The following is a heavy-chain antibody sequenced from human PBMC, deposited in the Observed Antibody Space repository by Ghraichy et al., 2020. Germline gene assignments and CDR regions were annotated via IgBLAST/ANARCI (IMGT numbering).Heavy chain of an antibody. CDR1: GFTFSSYA. D-gene: IGHD3-16*01. CDR3: AKGLRMYYFDY. J-gene: IGHJ4*02. V-gene: IGHV3-23*01. Sequence: GSLRLSCAASGFTFSSYAMSWVRQAPGKGLEWVSAISGSGSSTYYADSVKGRFTISRDNSKNTLYLQMNSLGAEDTAVYYCAKGLRMYYFDYWGQGTLVTVSS. CDR2: ISGSGSST.